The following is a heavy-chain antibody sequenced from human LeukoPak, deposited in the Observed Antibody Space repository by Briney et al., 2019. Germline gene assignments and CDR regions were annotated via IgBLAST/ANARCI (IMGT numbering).Heavy chain of an antibody. D-gene: IGHD6-13*01. J-gene: IGHJ4*02. CDR2: FDPEDGET. V-gene: IGHV1-24*01. CDR3: ATGPPYDWQLGYYFDY. CDR1: GYTLTELS. Sequence: ASVKVSCKVSGYTLTELSMHWVRQAPGKGLEWMGGFDPEDGETIYAQKFQGRVTMTEDTSTDTAYMELSSLRSEDAAVYYCATGPPYDWQLGYYFDYWGQGTLVTVSS.